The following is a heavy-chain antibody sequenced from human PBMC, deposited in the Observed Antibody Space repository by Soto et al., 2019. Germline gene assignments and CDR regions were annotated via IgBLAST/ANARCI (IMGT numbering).Heavy chain of an antibody. V-gene: IGHV1-2*02. D-gene: IGHD2-15*01. CDR1: GYTFTGYY. Sequence: QVQLVQSGAEVKKPGASVKVSCKASGYTFTGYYMHWVRQAPGQGLEWMGWINPNSGGTNYAQKFQGRGTMTRDTSISTAYMELSRLRSDDTAVYYCARGKRYCSGGSCPNWFDPWGQGTLVTVSS. J-gene: IGHJ5*02. CDR3: ARGKRYCSGGSCPNWFDP. CDR2: INPNSGGT.